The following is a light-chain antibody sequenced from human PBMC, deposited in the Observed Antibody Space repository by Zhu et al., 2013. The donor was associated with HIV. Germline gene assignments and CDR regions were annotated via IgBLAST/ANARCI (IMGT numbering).Light chain of an antibody. Sequence: EIVMTQSPATLSVSPGERVTLSCRASQSVSSNLAWYQQKPGQAPRLLIYGASTRATGIPARFSGSGSGTQFTLTISSLQSEDFAVYYCQQYDNSPRTFGQGTKVEIK. CDR3: QQYDNSPRT. V-gene: IGKV3-15*01. CDR2: GAS. J-gene: IGKJ1*01. CDR1: QSVSSN.